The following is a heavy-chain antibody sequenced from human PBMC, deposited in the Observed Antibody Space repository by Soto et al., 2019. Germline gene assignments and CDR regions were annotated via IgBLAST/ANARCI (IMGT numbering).Heavy chain of an antibody. J-gene: IGHJ4*02. CDR3: AKEGVRDSSISLYFFDQ. D-gene: IGHD3-10*01. Sequence: EVQLLDSGGGSVQPGGSLRLSCAASGLPFINYAMHWVRQAPGKGLEWVSAISGSGGRTYYGDSVKGRFTISRDNSKDTLYLHMNRLTAEDTAVYFSAKEGVRDSSISLYFFDQWGQGTLVTVSS. CDR1: GLPFINYA. V-gene: IGHV3-23*01. CDR2: ISGSGGRT.